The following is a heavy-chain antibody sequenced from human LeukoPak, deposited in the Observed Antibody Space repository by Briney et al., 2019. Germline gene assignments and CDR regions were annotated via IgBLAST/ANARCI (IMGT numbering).Heavy chain of an antibody. CDR3: ARGLQWLVSDAFDI. J-gene: IGHJ3*02. Sequence: GGSLRLSCAASGFTFSSYWMSWVRQAPGKGLEWVANIKKDGSEKYYVDSVKGRFTISRDNAKNSLYLQMNSLRAEDTAVYYCARGLQWLVSDAFDIWGQGTMVTVSS. CDR1: GFTFSSYW. D-gene: IGHD6-19*01. V-gene: IGHV3-7*01. CDR2: IKKDGSEK.